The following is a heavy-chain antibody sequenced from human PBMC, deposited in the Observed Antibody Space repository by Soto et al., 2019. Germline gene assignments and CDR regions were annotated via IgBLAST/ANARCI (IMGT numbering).Heavy chain of an antibody. V-gene: IGHV3-23*01. CDR2: ISGSGGST. D-gene: IGHD1-26*01. CDR3: AKDGSMGDYYYYGMDV. CDR1: VFTFSIYA. J-gene: IGHJ6*01. Sequence: PRGSLRLSCAASVFTFSIYAMSWVRQAPGKGLELVSAISGSGGSTYYADSVKGRFTISRDNSKNTLYLQMNSLRAEDTAVYYCAKDGSMGDYYYYGMDVWGQGTPVTVSS.